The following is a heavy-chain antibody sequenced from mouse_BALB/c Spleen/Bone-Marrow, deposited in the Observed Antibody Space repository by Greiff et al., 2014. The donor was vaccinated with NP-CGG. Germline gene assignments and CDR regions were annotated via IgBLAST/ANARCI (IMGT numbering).Heavy chain of an antibody. CDR2: INPSNGGT. J-gene: IGHJ3*01. CDR1: GYTFTSYY. V-gene: IGHV1S81*02. CDR3: TRSEPFAY. Sequence: VQLQQSGAELVKPGASVKLSCKASGYTFTSYYMYWVKQRPGQGLEWIGGINPSNGGTNFNEKLKSKATLTVDKSSSTAYMQLSSLTSEDSAVYYCTRSEPFAYWGQGTLVTVSA.